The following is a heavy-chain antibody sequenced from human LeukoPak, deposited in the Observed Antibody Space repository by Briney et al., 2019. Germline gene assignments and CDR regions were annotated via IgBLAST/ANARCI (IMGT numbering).Heavy chain of an antibody. Sequence: GGSLRLSCAASGFTFSSYEMNWVRQAPGKGLEWVSFISTSSSYIYYADSVKGRFTISRDNAKNSLFLQMNYLRAEDTAVYYCAGQDWLRDQYYFDYWGQGTPVTVSS. V-gene: IGHV3-21*01. CDR1: GFTFSSYE. CDR2: ISTSSSYI. J-gene: IGHJ4*02. D-gene: IGHD3-9*01. CDR3: AGQDWLRDQYYFDY.